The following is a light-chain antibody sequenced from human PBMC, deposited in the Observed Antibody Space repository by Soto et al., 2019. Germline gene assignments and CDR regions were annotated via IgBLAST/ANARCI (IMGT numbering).Light chain of an antibody. J-gene: IGLJ2*01. CDR1: SGHSSYA. Sequence: QSVLTQSPSASASLGSSVKLTCTLRSGHSSYAIAWHQQQTDKGPRYLMKLNSDGSHSKGDGIPDPFSVSSSGAERYLTIYSLPSEDEADYYCQTWGTGSHSWGVCGVGTKLTVL. V-gene: IGLV4-69*01. CDR3: QTWGTGSHSWGV. CDR2: LNSDGSH.